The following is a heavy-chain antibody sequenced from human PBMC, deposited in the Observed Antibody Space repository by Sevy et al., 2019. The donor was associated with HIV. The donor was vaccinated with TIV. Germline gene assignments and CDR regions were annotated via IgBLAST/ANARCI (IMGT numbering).Heavy chain of an antibody. V-gene: IGHV3-48*04. D-gene: IGHD3-22*01. CDR2: ISERATTI. Sequence: GGSLRLSCAASGFPFNTYSMNWIRQAPGKGLEWVSYISERATTIYYADSVRGRFTISRDNAWSSLFLQMNSLRPEDTAVYYCASDVYYSDGSGYDFEHWGHGTLVTVSS. J-gene: IGHJ4*01. CDR3: ASDVYYSDGSGYDFEH. CDR1: GFPFNTYS.